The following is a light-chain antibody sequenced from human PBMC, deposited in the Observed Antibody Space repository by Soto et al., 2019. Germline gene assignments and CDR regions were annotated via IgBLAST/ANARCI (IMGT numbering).Light chain of an antibody. V-gene: IGKV1-5*01. CDR3: QQYQSYFLT. Sequence: DIQMTQSPSTLSASVGDRVTITCRASQSISRSLAWYQQKSGKASKLLIYDASSLESGVPSRFSGSRFGTEFTLTSSGLQPDDFATYYWQQYQSYFLTFGPGTTVDMK. CDR2: DAS. CDR1: QSISRS. J-gene: IGKJ3*01.